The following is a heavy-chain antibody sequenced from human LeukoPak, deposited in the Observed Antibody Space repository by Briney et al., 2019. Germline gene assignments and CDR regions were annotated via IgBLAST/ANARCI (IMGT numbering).Heavy chain of an antibody. D-gene: IGHD5-24*01. CDR1: GGSISNYY. CDR2: IYHSGST. Sequence: SETLSLTCTVSGGSISNYYWSWIRQPPGKGLEWIGEIYHSGSTNYNPSLKSRVTISVDKSKNQFSLKLSSVTAADTAVYYCARAINTGPTNAFDIWGQGTMVTVSS. J-gene: IGHJ3*02. CDR3: ARAINTGPTNAFDI. V-gene: IGHV4-59*12.